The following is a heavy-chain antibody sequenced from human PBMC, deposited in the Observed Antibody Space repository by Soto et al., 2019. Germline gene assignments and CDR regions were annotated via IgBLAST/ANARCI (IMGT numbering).Heavy chain of an antibody. CDR2: IYYSGGT. Sequence: SETLSLTCTVSGGSISSYYWGWIRQPPGKGLEWIGYIYYSGGTNYNPSLKSRVTISVDTSKNQFSLKLSSRTAADEAVYYCARGENSSSWYWGGGYYYYGMDVWGQGTTVSVSS. CDR3: ARGENSSSWYWGGGYYYYGMDV. J-gene: IGHJ6*02. V-gene: IGHV4-59*01. CDR1: GGSISSYY. D-gene: IGHD6-13*01.